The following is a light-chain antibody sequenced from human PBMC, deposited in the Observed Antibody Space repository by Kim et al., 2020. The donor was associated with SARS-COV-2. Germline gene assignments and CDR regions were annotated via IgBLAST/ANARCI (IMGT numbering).Light chain of an antibody. V-gene: IGLV3-1*01. CDR2: QDS. Sequence: VSPGQTASITCSGDKLGDKYACWYQQTPGQSPVLVIYQDSKRPSGIPGRFSGSNSGNTATLTISGTQAMDEADYYCQAWDSSIYVVFGGGTQLTVL. CDR1: KLGDKY. CDR3: QAWDSSIYVV. J-gene: IGLJ2*01.